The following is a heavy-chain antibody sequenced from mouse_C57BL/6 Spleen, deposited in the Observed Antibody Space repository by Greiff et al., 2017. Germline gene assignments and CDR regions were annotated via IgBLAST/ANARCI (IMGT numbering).Heavy chain of an antibody. CDR1: GYTFTSYW. CDR2: INPSNGGT. D-gene: IGHD1-1*01. Sequence: VQLQQPGTELVKPGASVKLSCKASGYTFTSYWMHWVKQRPGQGLEWIGNINPSNGGTNYNEKFKSKATLTVDKSSSTAYMQLSSLTSEDSAVYYCAREELTVVAHYYAMDYWGQGTSVTVSS. J-gene: IGHJ4*01. V-gene: IGHV1-53*01. CDR3: AREELTVVAHYYAMDY.